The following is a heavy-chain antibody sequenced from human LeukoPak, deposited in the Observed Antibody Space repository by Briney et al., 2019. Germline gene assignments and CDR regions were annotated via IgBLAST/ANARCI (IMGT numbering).Heavy chain of an antibody. D-gene: IGHD2-2*01. Sequence: GRSLRLSCAASGFTFSSYAMHWVRQAPGKGLEWVAVISYDGSNKYYADSVKGRFTISRDNSKNTLYLQMNSLRAEDTAVYYCASRYCYSTNCSFYWGQGTLVTVSS. CDR3: ASRYCYSTNCSFY. CDR1: GFTFSSYA. CDR2: ISYDGSNK. V-gene: IGHV3-30-3*01. J-gene: IGHJ4*02.